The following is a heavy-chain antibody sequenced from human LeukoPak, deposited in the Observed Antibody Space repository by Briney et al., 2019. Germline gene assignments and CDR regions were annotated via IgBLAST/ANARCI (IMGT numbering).Heavy chain of an antibody. Sequence: ASVKVSCKASGYTFTSYYMHWVRQAPGQGLEWMGIINPGGGSTSYAQRFQGRVTMTRDTSTSTVYMELSSLRSEDTAVYYCARDFVSSGWYDYWGQGTLVTVSS. D-gene: IGHD6-19*01. CDR3: ARDFVSSGWYDY. CDR1: GYTFTSYY. V-gene: IGHV1-46*01. J-gene: IGHJ4*02. CDR2: INPGGGST.